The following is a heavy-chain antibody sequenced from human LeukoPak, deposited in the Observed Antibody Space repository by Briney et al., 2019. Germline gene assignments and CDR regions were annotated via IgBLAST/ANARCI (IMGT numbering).Heavy chain of an antibody. CDR1: GYTFTGYY. CDR3: ARVINYYDSSGYSHFDY. J-gene: IGHJ4*02. CDR2: INPIFGTA. Sequence: PVKVSCKASGYTFTGYYIDWVRQAPGQRLEWMGWINPIFGTANYAQKFQGRVTITADKSTSTAYMELSSLRSEDTAVYYCARVINYYDSSGYSHFDYWGQGTLVTVSS. V-gene: IGHV1-69*06. D-gene: IGHD3-22*01.